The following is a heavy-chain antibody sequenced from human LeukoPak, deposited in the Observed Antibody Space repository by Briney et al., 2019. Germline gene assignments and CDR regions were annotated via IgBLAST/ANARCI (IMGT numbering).Heavy chain of an antibody. V-gene: IGHV1-18*01. CDR3: ARDRTPYSSGWYVSEFDP. CDR1: GYTFTSYG. Sequence: ASVKVSCKASGYTFTSYGISWVRQAPGQGFEWMGWISAYNGNTNYAQKLQGRVTMTTDTSTSTAYMELRSLRSDDTAVYYCARDRTPYSSGWYVSEFDPWGQGTLVTVSS. J-gene: IGHJ5*02. CDR2: ISAYNGNT. D-gene: IGHD6-19*01.